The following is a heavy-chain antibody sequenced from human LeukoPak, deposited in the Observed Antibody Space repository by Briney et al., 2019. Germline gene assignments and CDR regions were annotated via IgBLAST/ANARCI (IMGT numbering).Heavy chain of an antibody. CDR3: AREGSYYHPPYYYYGMDV. V-gene: IGHV3-30*03. D-gene: IGHD3-10*01. Sequence: PGGSLRLSCAASGFTFSSYGMHWVRQAPGKGLEWVAVISYDGSNKYYADSVKGRFTISRDNSKNTLYLQMNSLRAEDTAVYYCAREGSYYHPPYYYYGMDVWGQGTTVTVSS. CDR1: GFTFSSYG. CDR2: ISYDGSNK. J-gene: IGHJ6*02.